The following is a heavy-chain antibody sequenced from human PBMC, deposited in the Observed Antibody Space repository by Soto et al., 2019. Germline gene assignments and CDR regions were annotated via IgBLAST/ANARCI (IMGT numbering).Heavy chain of an antibody. CDR1: GGSITSYF. CDR3: ARDKYYDSTGTFDF. J-gene: IGHJ4*02. CDR2: IYHRGNT. V-gene: IGHV4-59*01. D-gene: IGHD3-22*01. Sequence: SEPLSLTCPVSGGSITSYFWTWIRQPPGKGLEWIGYIYHRGNTNYNPSLKSRVTFSVDTSKNQFSLKLSSVTAADTAVYYCARDKYYDSTGTFDFWGQGTLVTVSS.